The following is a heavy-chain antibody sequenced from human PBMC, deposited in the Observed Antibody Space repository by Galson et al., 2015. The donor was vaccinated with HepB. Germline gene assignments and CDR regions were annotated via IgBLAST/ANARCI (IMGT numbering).Heavy chain of an antibody. V-gene: IGHV3-15*05. CDR3: TTWGYH. CDR2: VLRAADGGTT. J-gene: IGHJ5*02. CDR1: GFTFNNAH. D-gene: IGHD7-27*01. Sequence: SLRLSCAASGFTFNNAHMSWVRQAPGKGLEYIGRVLRAADGGTTDYPAPMKDRFTISRDDSKNMVYLQINSLKAEDTAVYYCTTWGYHWGQGIVVTVSS.